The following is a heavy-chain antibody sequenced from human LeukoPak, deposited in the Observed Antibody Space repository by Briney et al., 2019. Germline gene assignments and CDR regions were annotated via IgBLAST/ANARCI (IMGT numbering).Heavy chain of an antibody. CDR2: IYHSGGS. V-gene: IGHV4-38-2*01. J-gene: IGHJ4*02. CDR1: GYSISSGYY. CDR3: ATAVVITPFDY. D-gene: IGHD3-22*01. Sequence: SETLSLTCAVSGYSISSGYYWGWTRQSPGTGLEWIGSIYHSGGSYYNPSLKSRVTISEDTSKNQFSLKLSSMSAADTAVYYCATAVVITPFDYWGQGILVTVSS.